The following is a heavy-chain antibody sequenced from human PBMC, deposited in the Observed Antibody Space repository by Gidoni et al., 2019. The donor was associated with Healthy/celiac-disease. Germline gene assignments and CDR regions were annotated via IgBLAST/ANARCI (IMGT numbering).Heavy chain of an antibody. D-gene: IGHD3-22*01. CDR1: GFSRSNARRG. Sequence: VTFKGSGPVLLIPTETLTLTCTVSGFSRSNARRGVSWLRQPPGKALEWLAHIFSNDEKSYRTSLKSRLTISKDTSKSQVVLTMTNMDPVDTATYYCARIKSSGYYVGWFDPWGQGTLVTVSS. CDR3: ARIKSSGYYVGWFDP. CDR2: IFSNDEK. V-gene: IGHV2-26*01. J-gene: IGHJ5*02.